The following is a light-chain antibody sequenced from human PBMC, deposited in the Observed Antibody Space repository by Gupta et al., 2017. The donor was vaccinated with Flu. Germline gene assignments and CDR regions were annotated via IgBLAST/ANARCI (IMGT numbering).Light chain of an antibody. CDR1: SSNIGAGYD. Sequence: QSVLTQPSSVSGAPGQRVTISCTWSSSNIGAGYDVHWYQQLPGTAPKLLISDDNSRPSGVPDRFSGSKSGTSASLAITGLQAEDEADYYCHAYDSRLSGSVFGGGTRLTVL. V-gene: IGLV1-40*01. CDR2: DDN. J-gene: IGLJ2*01. CDR3: HAYDSRLSGSV.